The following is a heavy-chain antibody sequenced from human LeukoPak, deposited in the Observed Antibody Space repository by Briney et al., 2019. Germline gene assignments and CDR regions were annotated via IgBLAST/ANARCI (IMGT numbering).Heavy chain of an antibody. V-gene: IGHV3-23*01. D-gene: IGHD2-8*01. J-gene: IGHJ5*02. CDR2: ISGSGGST. Sequence: GGSLGLSCAASGFTFSSYAMSWVRQAPGKGLEWVSAISGSGGSTFYADSVKGRFTMSRDNSKNTLYLQMNSLRAEDTAVYYCAKEASYCTNGVCYSRIFDTWGQGTLVTVSS. CDR1: GFTFSSYA. CDR3: AKEASYCTNGVCYSRIFDT.